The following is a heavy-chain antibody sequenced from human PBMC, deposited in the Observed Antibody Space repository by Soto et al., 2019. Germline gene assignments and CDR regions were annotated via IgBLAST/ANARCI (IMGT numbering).Heavy chain of an antibody. CDR2: IWYDGSNK. CDR1: GFTFSSYG. V-gene: IGHV3-33*01. J-gene: IGHJ4*02. CDR3: ARDFHVLRYFDLWGY. D-gene: IGHD3-9*01. Sequence: GGSLRLSCAASGFTFSSYGMHWVRQAPGKGLEWVAVIWYDGSNKYYADSVKGRFTISRDNSKNTLYLQMNSLRAEDTAVYYCARDFHVLRYFDLWGYWGQGTLVTVSS.